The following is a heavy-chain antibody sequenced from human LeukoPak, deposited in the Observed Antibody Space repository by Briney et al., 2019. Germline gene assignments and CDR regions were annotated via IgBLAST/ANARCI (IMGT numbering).Heavy chain of an antibody. CDR3: ARQYYDFYYYYMDV. V-gene: IGHV3-7*01. Sequence: PGGSLRLSCAASGFTFSSYWMSWVRQAPGKGLEWVANIKQDGSEKYYVDSVKGRFTISRDNAKNSLYLQMNSLRAEDTAVYYCARQYYDFYYYYMDVWGKGTTVTVSS. CDR1: GFTFSSYW. J-gene: IGHJ6*03. CDR2: IKQDGSEK. D-gene: IGHD3-3*01.